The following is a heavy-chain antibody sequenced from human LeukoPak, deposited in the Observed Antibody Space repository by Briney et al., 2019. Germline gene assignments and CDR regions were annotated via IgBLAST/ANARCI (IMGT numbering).Heavy chain of an antibody. CDR1: GYSFTSYW. D-gene: IGHD2-2*01. CDR3: ARQWGRYCSSTSCYADY. CDR2: IYPGDSDT. V-gene: IGHV5-51*01. J-gene: IGHJ4*02. Sequence: PGESLKISCKGSGYSFTSYWIGWVRQMPGKGLEWMGIIYPGDSDTRYSPSFQGKVTISADKSISTAYLQWSSLKASDTAMYYCARQWGRYCSSTSCYADYWGQGTLVTVSS.